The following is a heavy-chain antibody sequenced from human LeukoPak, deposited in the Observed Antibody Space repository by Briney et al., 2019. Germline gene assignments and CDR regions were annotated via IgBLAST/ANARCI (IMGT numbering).Heavy chain of an antibody. CDR2: IVYSGTT. CDR3: VRLNYRYGMDV. V-gene: IGHV4-39*07. CDR1: SGSITTSSHY. D-gene: IGHD5-24*01. J-gene: IGHJ6*02. Sequence: PSETLSLTCNVSSGSITTSSHYWGWIRQSPGKKLEWIGSIVYSGTTFYNPSLKSRVITIDTSKSQFSLRLSSVTAADTALYYCVRLNYRYGMDVWGQGTTVTVSS.